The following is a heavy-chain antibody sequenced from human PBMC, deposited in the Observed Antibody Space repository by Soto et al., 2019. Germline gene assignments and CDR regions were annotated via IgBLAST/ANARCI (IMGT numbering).Heavy chain of an antibody. Sequence: QVQLVQSGAEVKEPGAPEKTSCNTSGTTFANNVVPGVRQAPGQGLGWVGCNTAYAQKFQGTVTMTRDTSTSTAYLELRSLKSDDTAVYYCARGWPHIYGGSWNYYFDYWGQGTLVTVSS. V-gene: IGHV1-18*01. CDR2: NT. CDR1: GTTFANNV. D-gene: IGHD1-7*01. CDR3: ARGWPHIYGGSWNYYFDY. J-gene: IGHJ4*02.